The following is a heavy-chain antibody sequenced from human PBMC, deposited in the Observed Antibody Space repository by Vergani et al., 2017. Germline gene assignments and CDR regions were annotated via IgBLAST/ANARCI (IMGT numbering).Heavy chain of an antibody. V-gene: IGHV5-51*01. D-gene: IGHD5-12*01. CDR3: ARHLGGYDKSDAVEI. J-gene: IGHJ3*02. CDR2: IYPGDSDT. CDR1: GYSFTIYW. Sequence: EVPLVLSGAEVKKPGESLKISCKVSGYSFTIYWIVWVRQMPGKGLEWMGIIYPGDSDTRYSPSFQGQVTISADKSISTAYLQWSSLKASDTAMYYCARHLGGYDKSDAVEIWGKGTMVTVSS.